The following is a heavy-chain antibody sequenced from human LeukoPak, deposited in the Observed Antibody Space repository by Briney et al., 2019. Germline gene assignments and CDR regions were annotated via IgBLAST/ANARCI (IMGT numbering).Heavy chain of an antibody. V-gene: IGHV4-30-4*01. D-gene: IGHD3-10*01. J-gene: IGHJ4*02. CDR3: ARYYSGSGSYLRVVDY. CDR2: IFYSGST. Sequence: SETLSLTCTVSGGSISSTDFYWSWIRQPPGKGLEWIGYIFYSGSTYYNPSLQSRVTISVNTSKNQFSLTLSSVTAADTAVYYCARYYSGSGSYLRVVDYRGQGTLVTVSS. CDR1: GGSISSTDFY.